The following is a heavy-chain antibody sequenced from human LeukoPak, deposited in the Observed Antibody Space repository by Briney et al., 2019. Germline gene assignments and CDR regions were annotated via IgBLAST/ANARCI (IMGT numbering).Heavy chain of an antibody. D-gene: IGHD3-22*01. CDR2: INHSGST. CDR1: GGSFSGYY. CDR3: ARDRSQVGTDSSPPYY. J-gene: IGHJ4*02. Sequence: SETLSLTCAVYGGSFSGYYWSWIRQPPGKGLEWIGEINHSGSTNYNPSLKSRVTISVDTSKNQFSLKLSSVTAADTAVYYCARDRSQVGTDSSPPYYWGQGTLVTVSS. V-gene: IGHV4-34*01.